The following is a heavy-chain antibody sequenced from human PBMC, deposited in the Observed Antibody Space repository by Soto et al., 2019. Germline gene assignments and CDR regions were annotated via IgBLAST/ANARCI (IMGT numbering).Heavy chain of an antibody. CDR2: ISYDGSNK. CDR1: GFTFSSYG. V-gene: IGHV3-30*18. CDR3: AKDDSGSSGSYDDAFDI. Sequence: QVQLVESGGGVVQPGRSLRLSCAASGFTFSSYGMHWVRQAPGKGLEWVAVISYDGSNKYYADSVKGRFTISRDNSKNTLYLQMNSLRAEDTAVYYCAKDDSGSSGSYDDAFDIWGQGTMVTVSS. D-gene: IGHD3-22*01. J-gene: IGHJ3*02.